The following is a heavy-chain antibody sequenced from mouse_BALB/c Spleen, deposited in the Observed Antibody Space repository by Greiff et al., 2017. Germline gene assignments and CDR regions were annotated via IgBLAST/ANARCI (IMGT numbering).Heavy chain of an antibody. V-gene: IGHV5-6*01. CDR1: GFTFSSYG. D-gene: IGHD2-1*01. CDR3: ARLRVGNPWFAY. CDR2: ISSGGSYT. Sequence: EVMLVESGGDLVKPGGSLKLSCAASGFTFSSYGMSWVRQTPDKRLEWVATISSGGSYTYYPDSVKGRFTISRDNAKNTLYLQMSSLKSEDTAMYYCARLRVGNPWFAYWGQGTLVTVSA. J-gene: IGHJ3*01.